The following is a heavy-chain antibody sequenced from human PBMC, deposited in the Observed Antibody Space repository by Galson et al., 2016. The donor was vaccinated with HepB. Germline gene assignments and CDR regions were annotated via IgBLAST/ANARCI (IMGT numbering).Heavy chain of an antibody. J-gene: IGHJ4*02. CDR3: VRKTSGSEWWWDS. Sequence: SLRLSCAASGFILSDHFMDWVRQAPGKGLEWVGRTRNRAYSYTTEYAASVKGRFTISVDYSSNSMYLQMRSLKIEDTAVYYCVRKTSGSEWWWDSWGQGSLVTVSS. CDR1: GFILSDHF. D-gene: IGHD2-21*01. CDR2: TRNRAYSYTT. V-gene: IGHV3-72*01.